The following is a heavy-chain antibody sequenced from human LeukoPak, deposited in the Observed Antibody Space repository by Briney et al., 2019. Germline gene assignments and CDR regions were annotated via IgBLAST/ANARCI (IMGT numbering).Heavy chain of an antibody. CDR3: ARAVGYRYYYYMDV. D-gene: IGHD5-24*01. V-gene: IGHV4-61*02. J-gene: IGHJ6*03. CDR2: IYSSGST. Sequence: PSETLSLTCTVSGGSISSDSYYWSWIRQPAGKGLEWIGRIYSSGSTNYNPSLKSRVTISVDTSKNQFSLKLSSVTAADTAVYYCARAVGYRYYYYMDVWGKGTTVTISS. CDR1: GGSISSDSYY.